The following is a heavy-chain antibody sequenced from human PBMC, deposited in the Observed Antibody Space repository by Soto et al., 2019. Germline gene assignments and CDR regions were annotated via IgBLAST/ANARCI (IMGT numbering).Heavy chain of an antibody. V-gene: IGHV4-59*12. Sequence: QVQLQESGPGLVKPSETLSLTCTVSGGSISSYYWSWIRQPPGKGLEWIGYIYYSGSTNYNPSLKRRVIISVDTSKNQFSLKLSSVTAADTAVYYCARDGYSRYAFDIWGQGTMVTVSS. J-gene: IGHJ3*02. D-gene: IGHD4-4*01. CDR3: ARDGYSRYAFDI. CDR1: GGSISSYY. CDR2: IYYSGST.